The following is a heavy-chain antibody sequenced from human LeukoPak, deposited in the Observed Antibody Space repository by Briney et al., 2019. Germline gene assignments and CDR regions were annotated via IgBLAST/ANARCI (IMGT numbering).Heavy chain of an antibody. J-gene: IGHJ4*02. CDR3: ARQYSGSYGEDY. CDR2: IKQNGAEE. CDR1: GFTFRSFW. Sequence: GGSLRLSCAASGFTFRSFWMSWVRQAPGKRLEWVANIKQNGAEEYYMDSVKGRFAISRDNATNSLYLQMNSLRAEDTALYYCARQYSGSYGEDYWGQGTLVTVSS. V-gene: IGHV3-7*03. D-gene: IGHD1-26*01.